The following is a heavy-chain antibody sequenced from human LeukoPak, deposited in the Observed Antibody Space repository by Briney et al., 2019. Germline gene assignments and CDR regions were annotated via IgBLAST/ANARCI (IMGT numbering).Heavy chain of an antibody. J-gene: IGHJ3*02. CDR2: IYYSGST. V-gene: IGHV4-59*01. CDR1: GGSISSYY. CDR3: ARVGYGDYSAFDI. Sequence: PSETLSLTCTVSGGSISSYYWGWIRQPPGKGLEWIGYIYYSGSTNYNPSLKSRVTISVDTSKNQFSLKLSSVTAADTAVYYCARVGYGDYSAFDIWGQGTMVTVSS. D-gene: IGHD4-17*01.